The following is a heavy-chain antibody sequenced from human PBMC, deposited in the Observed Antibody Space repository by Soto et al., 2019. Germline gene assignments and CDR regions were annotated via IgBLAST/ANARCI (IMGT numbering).Heavy chain of an antibody. V-gene: IGHV3-21*01. CDR1: GFTFSSYS. D-gene: IGHD1-7*01. Sequence: EVQLVESGGGLVKPGGSLRLSCAASGFTFSSYSMNWVRQAPGKGLEWVSSISSSSSYIYYADSVKGRFTISRDNAKNSLYLQMNSLRAEDTDVYYCARGTITGTRGWFDPWGQGTLVTVSS. CDR2: ISSSSSYI. CDR3: ARGTITGTRGWFDP. J-gene: IGHJ5*02.